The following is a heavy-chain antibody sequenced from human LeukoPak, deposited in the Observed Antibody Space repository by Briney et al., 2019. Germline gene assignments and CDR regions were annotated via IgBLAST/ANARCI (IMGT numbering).Heavy chain of an antibody. CDR2: ISSSSSYI. D-gene: IGHD3-22*01. J-gene: IGHJ4*02. Sequence: PGGSLRLSCAASGFTFSSYSMNWVRQAPGKGLEWVSSISSSSSYIYYADSVKGRFTISRDNAKNSLYLQMNSLRAEDTAVYYCAKDLPYDSSGYHDYWGQGTLVTVSS. V-gene: IGHV3-21*01. CDR3: AKDLPYDSSGYHDY. CDR1: GFTFSSYS.